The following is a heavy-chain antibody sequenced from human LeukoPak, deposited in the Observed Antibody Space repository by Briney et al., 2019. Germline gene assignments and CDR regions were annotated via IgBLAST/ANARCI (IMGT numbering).Heavy chain of an antibody. J-gene: IGHJ6*02. CDR1: GFTFSSYA. Sequence: PGGSLRLSCAASGFTFSSYAMSWVRQAPGKGLEWVSAISGSGGSTYYADSVKGRFTISRDNSKNTLYLQMNSLRAEDTAVYYCAKAAPTPNSSGWIPFYYYYGMDVWGQGTTVTVSS. CDR2: ISGSGGST. D-gene: IGHD6-19*01. CDR3: AKAAPTPNSSGWIPFYYYYGMDV. V-gene: IGHV3-23*01.